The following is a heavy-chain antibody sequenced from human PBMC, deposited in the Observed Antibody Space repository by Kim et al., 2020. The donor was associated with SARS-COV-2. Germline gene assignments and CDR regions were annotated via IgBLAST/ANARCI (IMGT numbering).Heavy chain of an antibody. Sequence: GGSLRLSCAASGFTLSNYWMNWVRQAPGKGLEWVANIKEDGSEKHYVDSVKGRFTISRENARNSLYLQMNSLRAEDTAVYYCARATGYSSASSWFDPWGQGTLVPVAS. CDR1: GFTLSNYW. CDR2: IKEDGSEK. J-gene: IGHJ5*02. D-gene: IGHD6-19*01. CDR3: ARATGYSSASSWFDP. V-gene: IGHV3-7*01.